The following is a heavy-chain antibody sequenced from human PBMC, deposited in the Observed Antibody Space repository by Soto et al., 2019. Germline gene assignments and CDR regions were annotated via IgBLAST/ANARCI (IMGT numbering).Heavy chain of an antibody. V-gene: IGHV3-15*07. D-gene: IGHD3-10*01. CDR3: TTDSYYPIFDY. J-gene: IGHJ4*02. Sequence: GSLRLSCVASGFTFNNAWMKWVRQVPGKGLEWVGRIKSKGDGGTTDYAEPVKGRFIVSRDDSKNTLYLEMHSLKTEDTGLYYCTTDSYYPIFDYWGQGTLVTVSS. CDR2: IKSKGDGGTT. CDR1: GFTFNNAW.